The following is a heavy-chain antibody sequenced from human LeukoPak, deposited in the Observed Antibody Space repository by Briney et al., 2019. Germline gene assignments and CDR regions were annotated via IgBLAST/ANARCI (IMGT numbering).Heavy chain of an antibody. D-gene: IGHD2-21*02. CDR2: IYYSGST. CDR3: ASSARRTAYCGGDCYSEY. V-gene: IGHV4-59*01. J-gene: IGHJ4*02. Sequence: NPSETLSLTCTVPGGSISSYYWSWIRQPPGKGLEWIGYIYYSGSTNYNPSLKSRVTISVDTSKNQFSLKLSSVTAADTAVYYCASSARRTAYCGGDCYSEYWGQGTLVTVSS. CDR1: GGSISSYY.